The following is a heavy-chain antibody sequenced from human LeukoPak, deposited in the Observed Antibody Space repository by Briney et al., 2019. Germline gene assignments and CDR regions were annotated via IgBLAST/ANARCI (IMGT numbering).Heavy chain of an antibody. D-gene: IGHD6-13*01. CDR3: ARVRRSWHFDY. J-gene: IGHJ4*02. CDR1: GGSISSYY. V-gene: IGHV4-59*01. Sequence: KTSETLSLTCTVSGGSISSYYWSWIRQPPGKGLEWIGYIYYSGSTNYNPSLKSRVTISVDTSKNQFSLKLSSVTAADTAVYYCARVRRSWHFDYWGQGTLVTVSS. CDR2: IYYSGST.